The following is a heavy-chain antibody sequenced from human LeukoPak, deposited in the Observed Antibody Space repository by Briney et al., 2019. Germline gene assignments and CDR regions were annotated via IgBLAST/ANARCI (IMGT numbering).Heavy chain of an antibody. V-gene: IGHV3-48*01. CDR3: ARPRGYDTRDFDY. CDR1: GFTFSTYS. CDR2: ISSSSTI. D-gene: IGHD3-22*01. Sequence: GGSLRLSCAASGFTFSTYSMSWVRQAPGKGLEWVSYISSSSTIYYADSVKGRFTISRDNAKNTLYLQMNGLRAEDTAVYYCARPRGYDTRDFDYWGQGALVTVSS. J-gene: IGHJ4*02.